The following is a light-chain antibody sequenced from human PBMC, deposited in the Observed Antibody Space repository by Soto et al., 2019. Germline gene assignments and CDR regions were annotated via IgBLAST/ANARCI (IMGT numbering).Light chain of an antibody. Sequence: EVVMTQSPLSLPVTLGQPASISCRSSQSLAYIDGNTYLSWFQQRPGQSPRRLIYKVSNRESGGPDRFRGSASGPDFTLKISRVEAEDVGDYYCMHGTHWPPYTFGQRTKLEIK. CDR1: QSLAYIDGNTY. V-gene: IGKV2-30*01. CDR3: MHGTHWPPYT. CDR2: KVS. J-gene: IGKJ2*01.